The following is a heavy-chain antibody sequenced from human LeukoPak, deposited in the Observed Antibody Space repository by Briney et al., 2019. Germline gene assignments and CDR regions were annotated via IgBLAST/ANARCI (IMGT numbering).Heavy chain of an antibody. V-gene: IGHV1-18*01. J-gene: IGHJ3*02. CDR2: ISAYNGNT. CDR1: GYTFTSYG. D-gene: IGHD3-22*01. CDR3: ARAYYDSSGYYSDAFDI. Sequence: ASVKVSCKAPGYTFTSYGISWVRQAPGQGLEWMGWISAYNGNTNYAQKLQGRVTMTTDTSTSTAYMGLRSLRSDDTAVYYCARAYYDSSGYYSDAFDIWGQGTMVTVSS.